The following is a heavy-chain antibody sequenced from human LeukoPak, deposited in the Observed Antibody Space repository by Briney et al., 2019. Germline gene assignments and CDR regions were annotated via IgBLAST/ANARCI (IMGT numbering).Heavy chain of an antibody. J-gene: IGHJ5*02. CDR1: GYTFTSYY. CDR3: ARGVPAAIWSSGWFDP. D-gene: IGHD2-2*02. CDR2: INPSGGST. V-gene: IGHV1-46*01. Sequence: ASVKVSCKASGYTFTSYYMHWVRQAPGQGLEWMGIINPSGGSTSYAQKFQGRVTMTRDTSTSTVYMELSSLRSEDTAVYYCARGVPAAIWSSGWFDPWGQGTLVTVSS.